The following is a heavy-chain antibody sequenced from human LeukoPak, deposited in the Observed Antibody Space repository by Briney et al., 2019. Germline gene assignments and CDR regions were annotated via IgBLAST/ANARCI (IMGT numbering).Heavy chain of an antibody. D-gene: IGHD6-19*01. J-gene: IGHJ4*02. V-gene: IGHV3-74*01. CDR2: TNSDGSEK. Sequence: QPGGSLRLSCAASGITVSNYWMRWVRQAPGKGLVWVSRTNSDGSEKNYADSVKGRFSISRDNAKNTLYLQMNSLRADDTAVYYCMMYIRGWNWGQGTMATVSS. CDR3: MMYIRGWN. CDR1: GITVSNYW.